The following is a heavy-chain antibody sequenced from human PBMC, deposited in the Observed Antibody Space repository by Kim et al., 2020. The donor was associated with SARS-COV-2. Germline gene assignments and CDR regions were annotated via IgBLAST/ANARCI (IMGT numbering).Heavy chain of an antibody. V-gene: IGHV3-23*01. CDR3: AKASGHDYGDQLYY. D-gene: IGHD4-17*01. J-gene: IGHJ4*02. CDR1: GFTFSNYA. CDR2: ISGSGGST. Sequence: GGSLRLSCAPSGFTFSNYAMSWVRQAPGKGLEWVSAISGSGGSTYYAGSVKGRFTISRDNSKNTMYLQMNSLRAEDTAVYYCAKASGHDYGDQLYYWGQGTLVTVSS.